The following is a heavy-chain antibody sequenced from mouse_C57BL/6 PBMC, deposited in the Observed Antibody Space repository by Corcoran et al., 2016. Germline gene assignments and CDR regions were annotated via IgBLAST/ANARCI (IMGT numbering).Heavy chain of an antibody. CDR1: GYTFTTYG. CDR2: INTYSGVP. V-gene: IGHV9-3*01. Sequence: QIQLVQSGPELKKPGETVKISCKASGYTFTTYGMSWVKQAPGKGLKWMGWINTYSGVPTYADDFKGRFAFSLETSASTDYLQINNLKNEDTATYFCARGAMDYWGQGTSVTVSS. J-gene: IGHJ4*01. CDR3: ARGAMDY.